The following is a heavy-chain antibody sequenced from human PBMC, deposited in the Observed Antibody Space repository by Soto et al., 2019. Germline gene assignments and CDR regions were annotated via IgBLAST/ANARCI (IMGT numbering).Heavy chain of an antibody. D-gene: IGHD4-17*01. J-gene: IGHJ4*02. CDR3: TTNYGGSSFGY. V-gene: IGHV3-48*02. CDR1: GFTFSNYG. CDR2: ISSSRSTI. Sequence: EEQLVESGGGLVQPGGSLRLSCVASGFTFSNYGMNWVRQAPGKGLEWVAYISSSRSTIYYADSVKGRFTVSSDNAKVSLYLQLISLRDEDTAVYYCTTNYGGSSFGYGGQGTLVTVSS.